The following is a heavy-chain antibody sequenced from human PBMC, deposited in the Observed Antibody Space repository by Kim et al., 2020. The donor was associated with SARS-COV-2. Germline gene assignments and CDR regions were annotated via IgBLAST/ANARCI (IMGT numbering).Heavy chain of an antibody. J-gene: IGHJ5*02. V-gene: IGHV4-39*01. CDR3: ARRGWGPAAIKYNWFDP. Sequence: KSRVTISVDTSKNQYSLKLSSVTAADTAVYYCARRGWGPAAIKYNWFDPWGQGTLVTVSS. D-gene: IGHD2-2*02.